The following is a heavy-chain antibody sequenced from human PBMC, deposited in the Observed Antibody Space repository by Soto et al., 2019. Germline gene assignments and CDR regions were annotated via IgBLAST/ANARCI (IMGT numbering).Heavy chain of an antibody. CDR2: INPNSGGT. CDR3: ARDQSPSSGWPGMDV. CDR1: GYTFTDYY. Sequence: ASVKVSCKASGYTFTDYYMHWVRQAPGQGLEWMGWINPNSGGTNYAQKFQSRVTMTRDTSISTAYMELNRLRSDDTAVYYCARDQSPSSGWPGMDVWGQGXTVTVYS. J-gene: IGHJ6*02. V-gene: IGHV1-2*02. D-gene: IGHD6-19*01.